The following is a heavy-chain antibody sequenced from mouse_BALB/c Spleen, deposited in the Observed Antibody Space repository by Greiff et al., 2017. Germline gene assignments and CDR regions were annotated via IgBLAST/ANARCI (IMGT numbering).Heavy chain of an antibody. CDR3: ARKDRYYFDY. CDR2: ISSGGSYT. V-gene: IGHV5-9-3*01. J-gene: IGHJ2*01. Sequence: DVKLVESGGGLVKPGGSLKLSCAASGFTFSSYAMSWVRQTPEKRLEWVATISSGGSYTYYPDSVKGRFTISRDNAKNTLYLQMSSLRSEDTAMYYCARKDRYYFDYWGQGTTLTVSS. D-gene: IGHD2-14*01. CDR1: GFTFSSYA.